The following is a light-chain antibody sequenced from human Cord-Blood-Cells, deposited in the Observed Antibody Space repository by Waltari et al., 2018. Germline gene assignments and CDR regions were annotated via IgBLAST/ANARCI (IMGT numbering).Light chain of an antibody. Sequence: QSALTQPASVSGSPGQSITISCPGTSSDVGGYNYVSWYQQHPGKAPKLMIYDVSKRPSGVSTRFSGSKSGNTASLTISGLQAEDEADYYCSSYTSSSWVFGGGTKLTVL. V-gene: IGLV2-14*01. CDR3: SSYTSSSWV. CDR2: DVS. J-gene: IGLJ3*02. CDR1: SSDVGGYNY.